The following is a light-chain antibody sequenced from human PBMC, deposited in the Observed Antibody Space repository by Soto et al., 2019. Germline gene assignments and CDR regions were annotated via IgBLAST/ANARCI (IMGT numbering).Light chain of an antibody. V-gene: IGLV2-14*01. J-gene: IGLJ2*01. Sequence: QSALTQPASVSGSPGQSITISCTGTSSDVGGYNYVSWYQQHPGKAPKLMIYDVSIRPSGVSNRFSGSKSGNTASLTISGLQAEDEADYSCSSYTSSSTPYVLFGGRTKLTLL. CDR1: SSDVGGYNY. CDR2: DVS. CDR3: SSYTSSSTPYVL.